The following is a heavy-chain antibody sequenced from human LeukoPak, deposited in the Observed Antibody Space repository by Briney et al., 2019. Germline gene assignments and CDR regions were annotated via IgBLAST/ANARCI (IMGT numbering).Heavy chain of an antibody. Sequence: PGGSLRLSCEASGFTFSSYAMSWVRQAPGKGLEWVSAISGSGGSTYYADSVKGRFTISRDNSKNTLYLQMNSLRAEDTAVYYCAKEGYYDYVWGSYRSNAFDIWGQGTMVTVSS. CDR2: ISGSGGST. CDR3: AKEGYYDYVWGSYRSNAFDI. J-gene: IGHJ3*02. V-gene: IGHV3-23*01. D-gene: IGHD3-16*02. CDR1: GFTFSSYA.